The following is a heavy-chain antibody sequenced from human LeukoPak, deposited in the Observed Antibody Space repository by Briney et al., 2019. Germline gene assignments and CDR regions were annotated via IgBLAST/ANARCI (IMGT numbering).Heavy chain of an antibody. J-gene: IGHJ5*02. CDR3: VRYGNSCYDP. CDR1: GFTFNTYA. V-gene: IGHV3-64D*06. D-gene: IGHD6-13*01. CDR2: ISTDGGGT. Sequence: PGGSLRLSCSASGFTFNTYAMHWVRQAPGKGLEYVSAISTDGGGTYYADSVKGRFTIFRDNSKNTLYLQMNSLGAEDTAVYYCVRYGNSCYDPWGQGTLVTVSS.